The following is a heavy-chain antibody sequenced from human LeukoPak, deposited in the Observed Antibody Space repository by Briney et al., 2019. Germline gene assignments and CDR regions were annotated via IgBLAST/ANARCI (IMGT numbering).Heavy chain of an antibody. V-gene: IGHV3-23*01. CDR3: ARVSVGATTDFDY. CDR1: GFTFSSYA. Sequence: GGSLRLSCAASGFTFSSYAMSWVRQAPGKGLEWVSAISGSGGSTYYADSVKGRFTISRDNAKNSLYLQMNSLRAEDTAVYYCARVSVGATTDFDYWGQGTLVTVSS. CDR2: ISGSGGST. D-gene: IGHD1-26*01. J-gene: IGHJ4*02.